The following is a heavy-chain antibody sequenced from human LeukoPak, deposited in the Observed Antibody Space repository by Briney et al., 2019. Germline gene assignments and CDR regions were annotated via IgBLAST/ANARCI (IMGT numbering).Heavy chain of an antibody. CDR1: GYSISRGYY. CDR3: HSTAARGADAFDI. Sequence: SETLSLTCAVSGYSISRGYYWGWIRQPPGKGLEWIGSIYHSGSTYYNPSLKSRVTISVDTSKNQFSLKLSSVTAADTAVYYCHSTAARGADAFDIWGQGTMVTVSS. J-gene: IGHJ3*02. V-gene: IGHV4-38-2*01. D-gene: IGHD3-10*01. CDR2: IYHSGST.